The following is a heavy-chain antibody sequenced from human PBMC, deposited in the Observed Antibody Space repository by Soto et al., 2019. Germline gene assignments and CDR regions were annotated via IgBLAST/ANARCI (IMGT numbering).Heavy chain of an antibody. Sequence: SETLSLTCTVSGGSISLYYWSWIRQPPGKGLEWVGYIYYSGSTNYNSSLKSRVTISVDTSKNQFSLKLSSVTAADTAVYYCARQCRCVTCRWFVPWGQGTLVTVSS. J-gene: IGHJ5*02. V-gene: IGHV4-59*08. D-gene: IGHD2-15*01. CDR1: GGSISLYY. CDR2: IYYSGST. CDR3: ARQCRCVTCRWFVP.